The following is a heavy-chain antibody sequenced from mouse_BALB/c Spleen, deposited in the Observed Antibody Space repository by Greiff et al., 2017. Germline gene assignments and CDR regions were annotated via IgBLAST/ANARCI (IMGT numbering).Heavy chain of an antibody. V-gene: IGHV3-2*02. Sequence: VQLQQSGPGLVKPSQSLSLTCTVTGYSITSDYAWNWIRQFPGNKLEWMGYISYSGSTSYNPSLKSRISITRDTSKNQFFLQLNSVTTEDTATYYCASLSYYGNYVAYWGQGTLVTVSA. CDR2: ISYSGST. J-gene: IGHJ3*01. CDR1: GYSITSDYA. CDR3: ASLSYYGNYVAY. D-gene: IGHD2-10*01.